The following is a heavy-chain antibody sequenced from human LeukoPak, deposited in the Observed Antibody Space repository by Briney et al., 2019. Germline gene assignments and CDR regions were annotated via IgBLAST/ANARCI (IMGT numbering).Heavy chain of an antibody. Sequence: SETLSLTCTVSGGSISSYYWSWIRQPPGKGLEWIGYIYYSWSTNYNPSLTSRVTISVDTSKNQFSLKLSSVTAADTAVYYCARTTEGGYTYNYFYYYYMDVWGKGTTVTIS. CDR2: IYYSWST. CDR3: ARTTEGGYTYNYFYYYYMDV. CDR1: GGSISSYY. V-gene: IGHV4-59*01. D-gene: IGHD5-18*01. J-gene: IGHJ6*03.